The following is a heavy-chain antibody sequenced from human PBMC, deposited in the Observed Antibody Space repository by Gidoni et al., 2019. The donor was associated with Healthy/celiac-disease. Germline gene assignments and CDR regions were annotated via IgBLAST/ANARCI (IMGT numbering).Heavy chain of an antibody. CDR2: IYSGGST. Sequence: EVQLVESGGGLVQPGGSLRLSCAASGFTVSSNYMSWVRQAPGKGLEWVSVIYSGGSTYYADSVKGRFTISRDNSKNTLYLQMNSLRAEDTAVYYCARSTGDYGGNSLDYWGQGTLVTVSS. V-gene: IGHV3-66*01. CDR3: ARSTGDYGGNSLDY. CDR1: GFTVSSNY. D-gene: IGHD4-17*01. J-gene: IGHJ4*02.